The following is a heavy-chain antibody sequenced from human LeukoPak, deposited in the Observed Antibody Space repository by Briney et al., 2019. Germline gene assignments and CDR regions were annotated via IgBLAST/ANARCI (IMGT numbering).Heavy chain of an antibody. V-gene: IGHV3-33*06. Sequence: PGRSLRLSCATSGFTFSHYGMHWVRQAPGKGLEWVAVIWNDGSNKYYGDSVKGRFTISRDNSKSTLYLQMNSLTVEDTAVYYCAKDAQRGFDYSNSLEHWGQGTLVTVSS. D-gene: IGHD4-11*01. CDR2: IWNDGSNK. CDR3: AKDAQRGFDYSNSLEH. CDR1: GFTFSHYG. J-gene: IGHJ5*02.